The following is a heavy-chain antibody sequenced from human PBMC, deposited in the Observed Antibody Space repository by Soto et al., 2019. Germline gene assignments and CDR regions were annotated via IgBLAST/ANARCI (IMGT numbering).Heavy chain of an antibody. Sequence: SETLSLTCFVSGGSISSNNYYWGWIRQPPGKGLEWIGSMSYSRSTYYNPSLKSRVTISVDTSKNQFSLKLSSVTAADTAVYYCARVYYDFWSGYTTYYYYYMDVWGKGTTVTVSS. D-gene: IGHD3-3*01. CDR2: MSYSRST. V-gene: IGHV4-39*01. J-gene: IGHJ6*03. CDR1: GGSISSNNYY. CDR3: ARVYYDFWSGYTTYYYYYMDV.